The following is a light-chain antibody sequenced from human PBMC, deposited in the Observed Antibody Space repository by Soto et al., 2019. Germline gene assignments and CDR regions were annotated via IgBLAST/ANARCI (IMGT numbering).Light chain of an antibody. CDR1: QSVARD. CDR3: KQYNKWPQT. J-gene: IGKJ5*01. Sequence: EIVMTQSPATLSVSPGERATLSCRASQSVARDLAWYQHKPGQAPRLLTHGASNRATGIQARFSGVGSGTEFTLTIRNLQSEDFAVYYCKQYNKWPQTFGQGTRLEIK. V-gene: IGKV3-15*01. CDR2: GAS.